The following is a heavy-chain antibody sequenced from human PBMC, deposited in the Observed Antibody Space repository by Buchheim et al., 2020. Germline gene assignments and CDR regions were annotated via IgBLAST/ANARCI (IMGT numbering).Heavy chain of an antibody. CDR3: AKDWANSGMDV. J-gene: IGHJ6*02. Sequence: QVQLVESGGGVVQPGRSLRLSCVVSGFTFRTYGMYWVRQAPGKGLEWLAVISYDGNNKYYADSVKGRFTISRDNSKNTPYLQIHSLRADDTAVYYCAKDWANSGMDVWGQGTT. D-gene: IGHD3-16*01. CDR2: ISYDGNNK. V-gene: IGHV3-30*18. CDR1: GFTFRTYG.